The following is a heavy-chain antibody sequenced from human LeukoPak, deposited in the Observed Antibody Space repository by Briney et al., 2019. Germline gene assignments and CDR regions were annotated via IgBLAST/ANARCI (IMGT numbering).Heavy chain of an antibody. J-gene: IGHJ3*01. V-gene: IGHV3-23*01. CDR2: ISGSGGST. Sequence: GGSLRLSCAASGFTVSSNYMSWVRQAPGKGLEWVSAISGSGGSTYYADSVKGRFTISRDNSKNTLYLQMNSLRAEDTAVYYCAKGREYYYDSSGYSWGQGTMVTVSS. CDR1: GFTVSSNY. D-gene: IGHD3-22*01. CDR3: AKGREYYYDSSGYS.